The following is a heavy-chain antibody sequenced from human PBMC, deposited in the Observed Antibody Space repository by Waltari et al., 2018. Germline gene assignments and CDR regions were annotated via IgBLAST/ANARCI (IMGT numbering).Heavy chain of an antibody. CDR1: GGSISSYY. V-gene: IGHV4-59*01. D-gene: IGHD6-19*01. CDR3: ARDRGYSSGWQGRYFDY. Sequence: QVQLQESGPGLVKPSETLSLTGTVSGGSISSYYWSWIRPPPGKGLEWIGYIYYSGSTNYNPALKRRVTISVDTSKNQFSLKLSSVTAADTAVYYCARDRGYSSGWQGRYFDYWGQGTLVTVSS. J-gene: IGHJ4*02. CDR2: IYYSGST.